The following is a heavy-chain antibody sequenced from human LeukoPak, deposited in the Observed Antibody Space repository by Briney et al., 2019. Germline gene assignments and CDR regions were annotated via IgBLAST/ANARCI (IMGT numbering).Heavy chain of an antibody. J-gene: IGHJ4*02. V-gene: IGHV1-2*06. Sequence: WASVKVSCKASGYTFTDFYIHWVRQAPGQGLEWMGRINPKSGVTDYAQKFQGRVAMTTDTSINTVYMELSRLRSDDTAVYYCARELTRRAIFTDYWGQGTLVTVSS. D-gene: IGHD3-9*01. CDR2: INPKSGVT. CDR3: ARELTRRAIFTDY. CDR1: GYTFTDFY.